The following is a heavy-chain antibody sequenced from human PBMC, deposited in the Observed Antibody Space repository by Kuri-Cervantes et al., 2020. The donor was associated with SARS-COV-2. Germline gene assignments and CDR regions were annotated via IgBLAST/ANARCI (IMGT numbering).Heavy chain of an antibody. Sequence: QTLSLTCAVYGGSSSDDKWSWIRQAPGKGLEWVGEITESGSTNYNPSLKGRVSMSVDTSKKQFSLKLTSVTAADTAIYYCARGRYDVTMIVVVVTAASSYFDLWGRGTLVTVSS. V-gene: IGHV4-34*01. D-gene: IGHD3-22*01. J-gene: IGHJ2*01. CDR3: ARGRYDVTMIVVVVTAASSYFDL. CDR1: GGSSSDDK. CDR2: ITESGST.